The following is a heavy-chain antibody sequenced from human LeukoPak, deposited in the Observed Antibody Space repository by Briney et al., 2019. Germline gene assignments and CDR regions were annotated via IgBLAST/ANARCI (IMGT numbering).Heavy chain of an antibody. CDR2: LAYDGTNK. J-gene: IGHJ4*02. Sequence: PGGSLRLSCATSGFTFSIYAMHWVRHAPGKGLEWVALLAYDGTNKYYADSVKGRFTISRDNSKNTVYLQMNSLKYEDAAVYYCAKGGRPGDTNRFDHWGQGTLVSVSS. CDR3: AKGGRPGDTNRFDH. D-gene: IGHD2-8*01. V-gene: IGHV3-30*04. CDR1: GFTFSIYA.